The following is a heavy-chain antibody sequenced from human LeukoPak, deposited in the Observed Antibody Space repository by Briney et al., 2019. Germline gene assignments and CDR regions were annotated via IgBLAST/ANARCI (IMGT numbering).Heavy chain of an antibody. D-gene: IGHD6-13*01. CDR1: GFTFSSYS. Sequence: GGSLRLSCAASGFTFSSYSMNWVRQAPGKGLEWVSYISSSSSTIYYADSVKGRFTISRDNAKNSLYLQMNSLRAEDTAVYYCAREVVAAAGTSWFDPWGQGTLVTVSS. CDR2: ISSSSSTI. V-gene: IGHV3-48*04. CDR3: AREVVAAAGTSWFDP. J-gene: IGHJ5*02.